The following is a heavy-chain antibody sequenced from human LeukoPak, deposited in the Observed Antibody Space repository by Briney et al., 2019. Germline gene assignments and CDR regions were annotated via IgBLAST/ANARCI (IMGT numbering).Heavy chain of an antibody. Sequence: GGSLRLSCVASGFTFSSYGMHWVRQAPGKGLEWVAVIWYDGSNKYYADPVKGRVIISRDNSKTTLYLQMNSLRAEDTAVYYCARASYPGYDSSGYYYFGEDFDYWGQGTLVTVSS. J-gene: IGHJ4*02. CDR3: ARASYPGYDSSGYYYFGEDFDY. CDR1: GFTFSSYG. D-gene: IGHD3-22*01. CDR2: IWYDGSNK. V-gene: IGHV3-33*01.